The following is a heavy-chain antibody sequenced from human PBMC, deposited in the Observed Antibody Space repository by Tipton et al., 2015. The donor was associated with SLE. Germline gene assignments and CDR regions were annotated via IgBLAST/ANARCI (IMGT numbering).Heavy chain of an antibody. CDR1: GGSFSGYY. Sequence: TLSLTCAVYGGSFSGYYWSWIRQPPGKGLEWIGSIYYSGSTYYNPSLKSRVTISVDTSKNQFSLKLSSVTAADTAVYYCARVGILHAFDIWGQGTMVTVSS. CDR3: ARVGILHAFDI. D-gene: IGHD2-21*01. J-gene: IGHJ3*02. V-gene: IGHV4-34*01. CDR2: IYYSGST.